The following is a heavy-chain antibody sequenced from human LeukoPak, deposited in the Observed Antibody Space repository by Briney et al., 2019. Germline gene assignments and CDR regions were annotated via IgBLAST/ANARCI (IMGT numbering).Heavy chain of an antibody. CDR2: IYYSGST. J-gene: IGHJ4*02. CDR1: GGSISSYY. V-gene: IGHV4-59*08. CDR3: ARIDSSGEIDY. D-gene: IGHD6-25*01. Sequence: PSETLSLTCTVSGGSISSYYWSWIRQPPGKGLEWIGYIYYSGSTNYNPSLKSRVTISVDTSKNQFSLKPSSVTAADTAVYYCARIDSSGEIDYWGQGTLVTVSS.